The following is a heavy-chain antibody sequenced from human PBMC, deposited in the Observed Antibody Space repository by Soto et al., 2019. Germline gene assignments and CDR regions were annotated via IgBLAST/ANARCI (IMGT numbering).Heavy chain of an antibody. V-gene: IGHV2-5*02. Sequence: QITLKESGPTLVKPTQTLTLTCTFSGLAFNTADRAVGWIRQAPGKALDWLALIDGDDNKRYRPSLKNRLTIASDTTTEQVGLTMTDTYPVATATYSCEHGRSSGRTIFFEYWGQGTLVTVSA. D-gene: IGHD1-1*01. CDR3: EHGRSSGRTIFFEY. CDR2: IDGDDNK. J-gene: IGHJ4*02. CDR1: GLAFNTADRA.